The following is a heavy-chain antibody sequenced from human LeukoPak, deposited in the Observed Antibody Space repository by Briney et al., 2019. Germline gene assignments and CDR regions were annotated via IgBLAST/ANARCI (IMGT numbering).Heavy chain of an antibody. D-gene: IGHD6-19*01. V-gene: IGHV3-23*01. Sequence: GGSLRLSCAASGFTFSSYAMSWLGQAPRKGLEWVSAISGSGGSTYYADSVNGRFTISRDNSKNTLSLQMNSLRAEDTAVYYCAGQWLTPPAPDYWGQGTLVTVSS. J-gene: IGHJ4*02. CDR2: ISGSGGST. CDR3: AGQWLTPPAPDY. CDR1: GFTFSSYA.